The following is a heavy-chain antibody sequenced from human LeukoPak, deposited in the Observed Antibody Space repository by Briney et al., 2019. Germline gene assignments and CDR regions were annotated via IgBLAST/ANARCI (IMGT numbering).Heavy chain of an antibody. CDR1: GGSISSSSYY. V-gene: IGHV4-39*07. D-gene: IGHD6-19*01. Sequence: PSETLSLTCTVSGGSISSSSYYWGWIRQPPGKGLEWIGSIYYSGSTYSNPSLKSRVTISVDTSKNQFSLKLSSVTAADTAVYYCARGGGSGWPVWFDPWGQGTLVTVSS. J-gene: IGHJ5*02. CDR3: ARGGGSGWPVWFDP. CDR2: IYYSGST.